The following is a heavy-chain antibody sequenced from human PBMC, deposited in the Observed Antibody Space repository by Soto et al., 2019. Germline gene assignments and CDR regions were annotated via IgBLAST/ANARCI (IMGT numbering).Heavy chain of an antibody. D-gene: IGHD2-8*01. CDR3: VSQRTSVLTKAYLDY. CDR2: VYYRGRS. V-gene: IGHV4-39*01. Sequence: XETLSLTCTFSGVSVSNSNYYCGWIRQSPGKGLEWIGSVYYRGRSYSKSSVKSRVTISVDTSKNQFSLNLNSVTASDTAVYFCVSQRTSVLTKAYLDYWGQGALVTVSS. J-gene: IGHJ4*02. CDR1: GVSVSNSNYY.